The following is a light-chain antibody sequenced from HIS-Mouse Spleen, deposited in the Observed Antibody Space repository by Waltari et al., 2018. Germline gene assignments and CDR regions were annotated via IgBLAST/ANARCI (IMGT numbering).Light chain of an antibody. CDR3: QVWDSSSDHVV. CDR1: NIGSES. J-gene: IGLJ2*01. CDR2: DDS. V-gene: IGLV3-21*03. Sequence: SYVLTQPPSGSVAPGKTARITCGGNNIGSESVHWYQQKPGQAPVLVVSDDSDRPSGIPERFSGSNSGNTATLTISRVEAGDEADYYCQVWDSSSDHVVFGGGTKLTVL.